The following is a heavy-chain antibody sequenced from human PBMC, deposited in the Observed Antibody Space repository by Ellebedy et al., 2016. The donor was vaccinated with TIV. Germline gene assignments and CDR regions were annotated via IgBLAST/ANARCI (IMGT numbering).Heavy chain of an antibody. CDR1: GFTFSSYR. J-gene: IGHJ4*02. V-gene: IGHV3-48*04. CDR3: ARRQWFGELWSY. Sequence: GESLKISCAASGFTFSSYRLNSVRQAPGKGLEWVSYISSSSSTLYYADSVKCRFTISRDNAKNSRYLQMNSLRAEDTAVYYCARRQWFGELWSYWGQGTLVTVSS. D-gene: IGHD3-10*01. CDR2: ISSSSSTL.